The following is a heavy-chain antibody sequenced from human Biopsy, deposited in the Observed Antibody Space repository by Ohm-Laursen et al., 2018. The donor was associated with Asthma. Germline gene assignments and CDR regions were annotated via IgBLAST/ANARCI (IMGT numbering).Heavy chain of an antibody. J-gene: IGHJ4*02. Sequence: SLRLSCAASGFTFRSYAMHWVRQAPGKGLEWVAGMWYDGSSKYYADSVKGRFTSSRDNSKNTVYLQMNGLRAEDTAVFYCARAKSGSFYSPADYWGQGTLVTVSS. V-gene: IGHV3-33*08. D-gene: IGHD1-26*01. CDR2: MWYDGSSK. CDR3: ARAKSGSFYSPADY. CDR1: GFTFRSYA.